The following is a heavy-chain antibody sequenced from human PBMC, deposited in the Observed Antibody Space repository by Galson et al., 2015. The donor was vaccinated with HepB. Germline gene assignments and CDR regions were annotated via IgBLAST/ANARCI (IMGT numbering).Heavy chain of an antibody. J-gene: IGHJ3*02. CDR3: ARAGGDIVVVPAAMAGAFDI. D-gene: IGHD2-2*01. V-gene: IGHV1-46*01. CDR2: INPSGGST. Sequence: SVKVSCKASGYTFTSYYMHWVRQAPGQGLEWMGIINPSGGSTSYAQKFQGRVTMTRDTSTSTVYMELSSLRSEDTAVYYCARAGGDIVVVPAAMAGAFDIWGQGTMVTVSS. CDR1: GYTFTSYY.